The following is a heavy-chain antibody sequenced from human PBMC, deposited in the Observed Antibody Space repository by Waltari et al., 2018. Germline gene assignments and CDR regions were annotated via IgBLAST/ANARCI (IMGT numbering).Heavy chain of an antibody. Sequence: QVQLVQSGAEVKKPGSSVKVSCKTSGGTFGTSAISWVRQAPGQGLEWMGRSTPIFGTADYAQKFQGRVTIIADKSTSTAYMELSSLRPDDTAVYYCASRESSSSDWFDPWGQGTLITVSS. D-gene: IGHD6-6*01. CDR3: ASRESSSSDWFDP. V-gene: IGHV1-69*13. CDR2: STPIFGTA. CDR1: GGTFGTSA. J-gene: IGHJ5*02.